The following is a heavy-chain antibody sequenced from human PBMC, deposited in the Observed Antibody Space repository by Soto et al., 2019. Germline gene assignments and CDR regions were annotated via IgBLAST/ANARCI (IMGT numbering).Heavy chain of an antibody. J-gene: IGHJ4*02. Sequence: QVQLQESGPGLVKPSETLSLTCNVSGGSISSYYWSWIRQAPGQGLEWIGYISHSGYTNYSPSLWSRVTISIDTSKYQFSLKLSFVTAADTALYYCASIPRGNSFGWFDYWGQGSLVTVSS. CDR1: GGSISSYY. D-gene: IGHD5-18*01. CDR2: ISHSGYT. V-gene: IGHV4-59*01. CDR3: ASIPRGNSFGWFDY.